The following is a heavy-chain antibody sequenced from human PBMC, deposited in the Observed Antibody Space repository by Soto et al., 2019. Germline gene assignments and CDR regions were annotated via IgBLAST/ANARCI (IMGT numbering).Heavy chain of an antibody. V-gene: IGHV3-43*01. CDR1: GFTFDDYT. CDR3: AKGVGDTPDHFDS. CDR2: ISWDGGST. J-gene: IGHJ4*02. Sequence: PGGSLRLSCAASGFTFDDYTMHWVRQAPGKGLEWVSLISWDGGSTYYADSVKGRFTISRDNSKNTLYLQMNSLRAEDTAVYYCAKGVGDTPDHFDSWAQGTLVPVSS.